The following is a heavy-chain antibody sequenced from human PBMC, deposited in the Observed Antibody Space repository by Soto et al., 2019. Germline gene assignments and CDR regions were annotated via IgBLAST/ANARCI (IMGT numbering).Heavy chain of an antibody. CDR1: GGSISSYY. D-gene: IGHD3-16*01. Sequence: QVQLQESGPGLVKPSETLSLTCTVSGGSISSYYWSWIRQPPGKGLEWIGYIYYSGSTNYNPSLKRRVPISVDTSKNPFSLKLSSVTAADTAVYYCARVWGWYFDFWGRGTLVTVSS. V-gene: IGHV4-59*01. CDR2: IYYSGST. CDR3: ARVWGWYFDF. J-gene: IGHJ2*01.